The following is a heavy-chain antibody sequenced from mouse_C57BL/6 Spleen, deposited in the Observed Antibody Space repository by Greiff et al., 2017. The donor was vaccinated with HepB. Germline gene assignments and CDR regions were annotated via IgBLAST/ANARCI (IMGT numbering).Heavy chain of an antibody. D-gene: IGHD3-2*02. Sequence: QVHVKQSGAELARPGASVKLSCKAPGYTFTSYGISWVKQRTGQGLEWIGEIYPRSGNTYYNEKFKGKATLTADKSSSTAYMELRSLTSEDTAVFFCARSSSGYVSLAYWSQGTLVTVST. CDR2: IYPRSGNT. CDR3: ARSSSGYVSLAY. CDR1: GYTFTSYG. J-gene: IGHJ3*01. V-gene: IGHV1-81*01.